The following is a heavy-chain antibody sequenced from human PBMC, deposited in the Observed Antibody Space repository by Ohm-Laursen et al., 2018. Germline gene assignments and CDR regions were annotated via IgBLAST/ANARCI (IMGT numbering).Heavy chain of an antibody. CDR3: ARSPRRITMVRGPMGYFDY. V-gene: IGHV3-11*01. J-gene: IGHJ4*02. D-gene: IGHD3-10*01. CDR2: MSNSGSII. CDR1: GFTLSDYY. Sequence: SLRLSCAASGFTLSDYYMSWIRQAPGKGLEWVSYMSNSGSIIFYADSVKGRFTISRDNAKESVHLQMNSLRAEDTAVYYCARSPRRITMVRGPMGYFDYWGQGTLVTVSS.